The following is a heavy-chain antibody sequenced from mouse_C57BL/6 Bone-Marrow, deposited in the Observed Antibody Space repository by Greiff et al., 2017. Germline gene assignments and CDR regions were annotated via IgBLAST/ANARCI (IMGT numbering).Heavy chain of an antibody. Sequence: QVQLQQSGAELVRPGTSVKVSCKASGYAFTNYLIEWVKQRPGQGLEWIGVINPGSGGTNYNEKFKGKATLTADKSSSTAYMQLSSLTSEDSAVYFCAYYGSSSYYAIDYWGHGTPATVSS. D-gene: IGHD1-1*01. CDR1: GYAFTNYL. CDR3: AYYGSSSYYAIDY. CDR2: INPGSGGT. V-gene: IGHV1-54*01. J-gene: IGHJ4*01.